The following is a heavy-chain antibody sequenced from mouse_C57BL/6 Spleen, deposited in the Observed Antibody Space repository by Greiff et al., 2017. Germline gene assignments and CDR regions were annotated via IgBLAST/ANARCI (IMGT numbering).Heavy chain of an antibody. D-gene: IGHD2-12*01. V-gene: IGHV1-82*01. CDR3: ERLISYEVDYAMDY. CDR1: GYAFSSSW. CDR2: IYPGGGDT. Sequence: QVQLKESGPELVKPGASVKISCKASGYAFSSSWMNWVKQRPGKGLEWIGRIYPGGGDTNYNGKFKGKATLTTDKSSSTDYMQLSSMRSKDSAVYVCERLISYEVDYAMDYWGQGTSVTVSS. J-gene: IGHJ4*01.